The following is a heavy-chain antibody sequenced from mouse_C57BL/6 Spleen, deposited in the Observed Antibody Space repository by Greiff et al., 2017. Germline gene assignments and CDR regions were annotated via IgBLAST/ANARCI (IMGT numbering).Heavy chain of an antibody. V-gene: IGHV2-5*01. CDR3: AKEESVGDAMDY. D-gene: IGHD3-1*01. CDR1: GFSLTSYG. Sequence: QVQLKQSGPGLVQPSQSLSITCTVSGFSLTSYGVHWVRQSPGKGLEWLGVIWRGGSTDYNAAFMSRLSITKDNSKSQVVFKMNSLQSDDTAIYYCAKEESVGDAMDYWGQGTSVTVSS. J-gene: IGHJ4*01. CDR2: IWRGGST.